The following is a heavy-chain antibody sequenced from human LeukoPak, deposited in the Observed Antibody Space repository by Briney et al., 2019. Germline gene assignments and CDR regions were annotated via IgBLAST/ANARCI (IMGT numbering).Heavy chain of an antibody. Sequence: SETLSLTCSVSGDALSTYYWNWIRQIPGKGLEWIGYISYGTTDYNPSLKSRVTISVDTSRNEFSLKLTSVTAEDTAVYFCARDQAHRYGRYFDPWSQGTLVTVSS. CDR2: ISYGTT. V-gene: IGHV4-59*01. J-gene: IGHJ4*02. CDR1: GDALSTYY. CDR3: ARDQAHRYGRYFDP. D-gene: IGHD5-18*01.